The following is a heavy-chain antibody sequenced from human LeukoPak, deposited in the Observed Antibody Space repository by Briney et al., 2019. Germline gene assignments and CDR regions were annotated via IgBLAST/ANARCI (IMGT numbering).Heavy chain of an antibody. CDR2: IYYSGST. V-gene: IGHV4-59*12. CDR3: ARGCSGGSCSIGDAFDI. Sequence: SETLSLTCTVSGGSISSYYWSWIRQPPGKGLEWIGYIYYSGSTYYNPSLKSRVTISVDTSKNQFSLKLSSVTAADTAVYYCARGCSGGSCSIGDAFDIWGQGTMVTVSS. J-gene: IGHJ3*02. D-gene: IGHD2-15*01. CDR1: GGSISSYY.